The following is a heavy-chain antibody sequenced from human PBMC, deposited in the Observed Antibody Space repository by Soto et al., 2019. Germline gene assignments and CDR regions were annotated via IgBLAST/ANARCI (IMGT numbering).Heavy chain of an antibody. Sequence: SETLSLTCAVSGYSISSGYYWGWIRQTPGKGPEWIASIYHSGSTYYNPSLKSRVTISVDTSKNQFSLKLTSVTAADTAVYYCARGAATVTPGWFDPWGQGIMVPVSS. V-gene: IGHV4-38-2*01. J-gene: IGHJ5*02. CDR1: GYSISSGYY. CDR2: IYHSGST. CDR3: ARGAATVTPGWFDP. D-gene: IGHD4-17*01.